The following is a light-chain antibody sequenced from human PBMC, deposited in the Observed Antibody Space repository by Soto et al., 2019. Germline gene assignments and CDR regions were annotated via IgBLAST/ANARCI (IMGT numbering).Light chain of an antibody. CDR3: HQYNSWPPT. CDR2: VAS. J-gene: IGKJ1*01. Sequence: EIVLTQSPATLSVSPGERATLSCRASQSVSIDLAWYQQKPGQPPRLLIYVASTKAPGIPTRFSGSGSGAEFTLTISSLQSEDFAVYYCHQYNSWPPTFGQGTKVDIK. CDR1: QSVSID. V-gene: IGKV3-15*01.